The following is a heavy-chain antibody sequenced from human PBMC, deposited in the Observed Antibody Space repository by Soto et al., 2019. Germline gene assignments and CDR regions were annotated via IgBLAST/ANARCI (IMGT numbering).Heavy chain of an antibody. Sequence: QVQLVQSGAEVKKPGASVKVSCKASGYTFTTYYIHWVRQAPGQGLEWMGIINPSGGTTSYVHKFQGRVTMNRDTSTSTVYMELSSLRSEDTAVYYCARGYFDSWGQGTLVTVSS. CDR2: INPSGGTT. CDR1: GYTFTTYY. CDR3: ARGYFDS. J-gene: IGHJ4*02. V-gene: IGHV1-46*01.